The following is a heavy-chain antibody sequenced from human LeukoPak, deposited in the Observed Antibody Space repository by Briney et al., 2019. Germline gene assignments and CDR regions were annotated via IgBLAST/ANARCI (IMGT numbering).Heavy chain of an antibody. CDR3: ARGDCSVNGCHRGNWFDP. CDR2: ISPNSGGT. CDR1: GYTFTGYY. J-gene: IGHJ5*02. V-gene: IGHV1-2*02. D-gene: IGHD2-15*01. Sequence: ASVKVSCKASGYTFTGYYIHWVRQAPGQGLEWMGWISPNSGGTKYAQSFQGRVTMTRDTSTGTAHMELSRLRSDDTAVYYCARGDCSVNGCHRGNWFDPWGQGTLVTVSS.